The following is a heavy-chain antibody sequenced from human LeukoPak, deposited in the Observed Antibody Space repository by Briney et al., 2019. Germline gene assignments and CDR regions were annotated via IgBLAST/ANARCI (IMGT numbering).Heavy chain of an antibody. CDR3: ARGTGSGTVFDY. CDR1: GGSISSGGYY. D-gene: IGHD3-10*01. J-gene: IGHJ4*02. V-gene: IGHV4-31*03. Sequence: PSETLSLTCTVSGGSISSGGYYWSWIRQHPGKGLEWMGYIYSSGSTYYNPSLKSRVTISTDTSKKQFSLKLSSVTVADTAVYYCARGTGSGTVFDYWGQGTLVTVSS. CDR2: IYSSGST.